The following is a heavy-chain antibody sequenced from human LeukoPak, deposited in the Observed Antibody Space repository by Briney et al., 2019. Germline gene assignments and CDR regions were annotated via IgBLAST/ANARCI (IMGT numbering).Heavy chain of an antibody. CDR1: GGSFSGYY. CDR2: INHSGST. V-gene: IGHV4-34*01. CDR3: ARALYSSGWTGFGY. J-gene: IGHJ4*02. Sequence: SETLSLTCAVYGGSFSGYYWSWIRQPPGKGLEWIGEINHSGSTNYNPSLKSRVTISADTSKNQFSLKLSSVTAADTAVYYCARALYSSGWTGFGYWGQGTLVTVSS. D-gene: IGHD6-19*01.